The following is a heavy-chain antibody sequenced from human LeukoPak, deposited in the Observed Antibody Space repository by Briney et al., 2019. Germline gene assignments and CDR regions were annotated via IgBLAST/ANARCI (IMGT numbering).Heavy chain of an antibody. D-gene: IGHD3-3*01. CDR2: ISSSGSTI. V-gene: IGHV3-11*04. Sequence: GGSLRLSCAASGVTFSDYYMSWIRQAPGKGLECVSYISSSGSTIYYADSVKGRFTISRDNAKNSLYLQMNSLRAEDTAVYYCARVDTIFGVVIIPYWYFDLWGRGTLVTVSS. CDR1: GVTFSDYY. CDR3: ARVDTIFGVVIIPYWYFDL. J-gene: IGHJ2*01.